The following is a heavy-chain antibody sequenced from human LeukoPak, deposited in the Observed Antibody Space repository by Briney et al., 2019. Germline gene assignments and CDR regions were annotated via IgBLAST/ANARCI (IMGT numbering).Heavy chain of an antibody. J-gene: IGHJ4*02. CDR2: INSDGSST. V-gene: IGHV3-74*01. D-gene: IGHD3-22*01. CDR1: GFTFSSYW. Sequence: SGGSLRPSCAASGFTFSSYWMHWVRQAPGKGLVWVSRINSDGSSTSYADSVKGRFTISRDNAKNTLYLQMNSLRAEDTAVYYCARDTLDYYDSSGYYYGYWGQGTLVTVSS. CDR3: ARDTLDYYDSSGYYYGY.